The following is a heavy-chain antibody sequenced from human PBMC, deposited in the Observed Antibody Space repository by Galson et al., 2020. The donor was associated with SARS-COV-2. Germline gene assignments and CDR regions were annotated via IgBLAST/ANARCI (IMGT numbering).Heavy chain of an antibody. J-gene: IGHJ4*02. CDR2: LRFDGTTK. CDR3: AGGSGWLCQY. Sequence: GESLKISCVASGISVSSRGMHWVRQAPGKGLEWVALLRFDGTTKYYADSVKGRFTISRDDSKNTVYLQMNTLRADDTAVYFCAGGSGWLCQYWGQGTLVTVSS. D-gene: IGHD3-9*01. CDR1: GISVSSRG. V-gene: IGHV3-30*02.